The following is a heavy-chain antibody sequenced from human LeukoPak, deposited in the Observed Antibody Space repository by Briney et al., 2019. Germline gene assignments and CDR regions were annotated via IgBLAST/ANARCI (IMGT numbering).Heavy chain of an antibody. CDR3: ARDYGSGSYSY. Sequence: SETLSLTCTVSGGSISSSSYYWGWIRQPPGKGLEWIGSIYYSGSTYYNPSLKSRVTISVDTSKNQFSLKLSSVTAADTAVYYCARDYGSGSYSYWGQGTLVTVSS. D-gene: IGHD3-10*01. CDR1: GGSISSSSYY. CDR2: IYYSGST. J-gene: IGHJ4*02. V-gene: IGHV4-39*07.